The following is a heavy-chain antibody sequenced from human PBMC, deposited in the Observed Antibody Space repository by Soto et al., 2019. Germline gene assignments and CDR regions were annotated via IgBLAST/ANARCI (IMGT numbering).Heavy chain of an antibody. V-gene: IGHV3-48*04. J-gene: IGHJ6*02. CDR2: ISSSSSTR. CDR3: AREGYCTSGTCDYYAMDV. Sequence: EVQVVESGGGLIQPGGSLRLTCVASGFTFSSYSMNLVRQAPGKGLEWVAYISSSSSTRYYADSVEGRFTISRDNAKNSLDLQMNSLRAEDTALYYCAREGYCTSGTCDYYAMDVWGQGTTVIVSS. CDR1: GFTFSSYS. D-gene: IGHD2-8*01.